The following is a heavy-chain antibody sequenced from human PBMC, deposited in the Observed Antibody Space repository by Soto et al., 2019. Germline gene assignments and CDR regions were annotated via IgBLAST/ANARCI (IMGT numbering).Heavy chain of an antibody. Sequence: GGSLRLSRTASGFTFGDYAMSWFRQAPGKGLEWVGFIRSKAYGGTTEYAASVKGRFTISRDDSKSIAYLQMNSLKTEDTAVYYCTRASEAYYYGSGSYYKAFDIWGQGTMVTVSS. CDR2: IRSKAYGGTT. CDR3: TRASEAYYYGSGSYYKAFDI. V-gene: IGHV3-49*03. CDR1: GFTFGDYA. J-gene: IGHJ3*02. D-gene: IGHD3-10*01.